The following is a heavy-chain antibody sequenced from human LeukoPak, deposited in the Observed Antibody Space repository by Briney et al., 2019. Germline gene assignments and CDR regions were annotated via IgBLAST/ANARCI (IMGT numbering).Heavy chain of an antibody. D-gene: IGHD1-7*01. CDR3: ATNNWNYGFDY. J-gene: IGHJ4*02. Sequence: QPGGSLRLSCAASGFTFSSYWMSWVRQAPGKGLEWVANIKQDGSEKYYEDSVKGRFTISRDNAKNSLYLQMNSLRAEDTAVYYCATNNWNYGFDYWGQGTLVTVSS. V-gene: IGHV3-7*01. CDR1: GFTFSSYW. CDR2: IKQDGSEK.